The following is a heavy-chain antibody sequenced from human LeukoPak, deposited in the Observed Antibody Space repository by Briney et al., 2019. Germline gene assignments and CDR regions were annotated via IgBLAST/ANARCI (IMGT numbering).Heavy chain of an antibody. CDR2: INPSGGST. CDR1: GYTFTSYS. J-gene: IGHJ6*02. D-gene: IGHD3-3*01. CDR3: ARAGGITIFAVITAPYYQYYGLDV. V-gene: IGHV1-46*01. Sequence: ASVKVSCKASGYTFTSYSMHWVRQAPGQGLEWMGIINPSGGSTSYAQTFQGRVAMTRDTSTNTVYMELSSMRSEDTVVYYCARAGGITIFAVITAPYYQYYGLDVWGQGTTVTVSS.